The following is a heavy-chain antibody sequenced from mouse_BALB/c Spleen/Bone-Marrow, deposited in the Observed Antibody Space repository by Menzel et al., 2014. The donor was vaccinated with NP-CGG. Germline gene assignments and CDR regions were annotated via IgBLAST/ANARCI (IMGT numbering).Heavy chain of an antibody. Sequence: DLVKPGASVNLSCKASGYTFTSYWINWVKQRPGQGLEWIGRIAPGSGNIYYNEMFKVKATLTVDASSSXAYIQLSSLSSEDSAVYFCARSYYVSSPYAMDYWGQGTSVTVYS. D-gene: IGHD1-1*01. J-gene: IGHJ4*01. CDR2: IAPGSGNI. V-gene: IGHV1S41*01. CDR3: ARSYYVSSPYAMDY. CDR1: GYTFTSYW.